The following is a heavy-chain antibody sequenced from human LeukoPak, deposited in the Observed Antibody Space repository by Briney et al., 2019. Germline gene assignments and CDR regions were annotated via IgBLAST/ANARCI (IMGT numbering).Heavy chain of an antibody. V-gene: IGHV3-33*01. CDR3: ARDSGGSPFDI. Sequence: PGRSLRLSCAASGFTFGDYAMSWVRQAPVKGLEWVAVIWSDGSTKDYADSVKGRFTISRDTSKNTLYLEMNSLRDEDTAVYYCARDSGGSPFDIWGQGTMVTVSS. CDR1: GFTFGDYA. CDR2: IWSDGSTK. D-gene: IGHD1-26*01. J-gene: IGHJ3*02.